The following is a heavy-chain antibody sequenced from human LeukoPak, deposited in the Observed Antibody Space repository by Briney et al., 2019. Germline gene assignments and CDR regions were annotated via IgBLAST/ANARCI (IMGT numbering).Heavy chain of an antibody. CDR3: AKDQWELGIAAAGFDY. V-gene: IGHV3-33*06. Sequence: GGSLRLSCAASGFTFSSYGMHWVRQAPGKGLEWVAGIWYNGSNKYYADSVKGRFTISRDNSKNTLYLHMNSLRAEDTAVYYCAKDQWELGIAAAGFDYWGQGTLVTVSS. CDR2: IWYNGSNK. J-gene: IGHJ4*02. CDR1: GFTFSSYG. D-gene: IGHD6-13*01.